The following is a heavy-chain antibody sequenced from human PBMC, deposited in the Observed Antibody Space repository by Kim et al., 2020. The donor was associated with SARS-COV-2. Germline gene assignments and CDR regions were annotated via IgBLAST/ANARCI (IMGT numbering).Heavy chain of an antibody. CDR3: ATGVAVAGTPVDYSYYHGMDV. Sequence: ASVKVSCKVSGYTLIELSMHWVRQAPGKGLEWMGGFDPEDGKTIYAQKFQGRVTMTEDTSTDTAYMELSSLRSEDTAVYYCATGVAVAGTPVDYSYYHGMDVWGQGTTVTVSS. D-gene: IGHD6-19*01. J-gene: IGHJ6*02. V-gene: IGHV1-24*01. CDR2: FDPEDGKT. CDR1: GYTLIELS.